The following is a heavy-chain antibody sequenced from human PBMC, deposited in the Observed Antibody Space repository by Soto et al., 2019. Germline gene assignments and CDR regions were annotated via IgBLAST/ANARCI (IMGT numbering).Heavy chain of an antibody. V-gene: IGHV3-23*01. CDR2: ISSSGST. CDR3: AKGARDVDS. CDR1: GFTFSSQT. D-gene: IGHD5-12*01. J-gene: IGHJ4*02. Sequence: EVQLLESGGGLVQPGGSLRLSCAASGFTFSSQTMSWVRQAPGKGLEWVSVISSSGSTSYTDSVEGRFTISKDSSKNTLYLQLNSLRVEDTAGYYCAKGARDVDSWGQGTLVTVSS.